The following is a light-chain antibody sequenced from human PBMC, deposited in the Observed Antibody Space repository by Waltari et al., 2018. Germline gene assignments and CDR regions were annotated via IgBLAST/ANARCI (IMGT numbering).Light chain of an antibody. CDR1: QSVLYSSNNKNY. V-gene: IGKV4-1*01. J-gene: IGKJ4*01. Sequence: DIVMTQSPDSLAVSLGERATINCKSSQSVLYSSNNKNYLAWYQQKLGQPPKLLIYCASTRESGVPDRFSGSGSGTDFTLTISSLQAEDVAVYYCQQYYSTPPTFGGGTKVEIK. CDR2: CAS. CDR3: QQYYSTPPT.